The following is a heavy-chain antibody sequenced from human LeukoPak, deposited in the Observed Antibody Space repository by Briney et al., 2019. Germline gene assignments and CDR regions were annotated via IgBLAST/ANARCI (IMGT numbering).Heavy chain of an antibody. V-gene: IGHV5-51*01. CDR2: IYPGDSDT. D-gene: IGHD4-17*01. CDR3: ARLGTTALYGDPPNWFDP. J-gene: IGHJ5*02. CDR1: GYSFTSYW. Sequence: RAGESLKISCKGSGYSFTSYWIGWVRQMRGKGLEWMGIIYPGDSDTRYSPSFQGQVTISADKSISTAYLQWSSLKASDTAMYYCARLGTTALYGDPPNWFDPWGQGTLVTVSS.